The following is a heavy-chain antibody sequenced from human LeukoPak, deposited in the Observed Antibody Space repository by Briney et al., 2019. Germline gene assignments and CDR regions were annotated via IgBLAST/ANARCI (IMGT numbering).Heavy chain of an antibody. CDR1: GFTFSNYA. V-gene: IGHV3-30-3*01. CDR3: ARVPGYCSSNSCYKMTIPFDY. D-gene: IGHD2-2*01. Sequence: GGSLRLSCAASGFTFSNYAMHWVRQAPGKGLEWVAVISYDGSKKYDADSVKGRFTISRDNSKSMLYLQMNSLRAEDTAVYYCARVPGYCSSNSCYKMTIPFDYWGQGTLVTVSS. CDR2: ISYDGSKK. J-gene: IGHJ4*02.